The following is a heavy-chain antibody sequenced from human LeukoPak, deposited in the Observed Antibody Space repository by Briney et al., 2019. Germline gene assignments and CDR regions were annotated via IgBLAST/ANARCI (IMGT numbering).Heavy chain of an antibody. Sequence: PGGSLRLSCAASGFTFSDYYMSWIRQAPGKGLEWVSYISRSGDSIYYADSVKGRFTISRDNSKNTLYLQMNSLRAEDTAVYYCARDGIAAADPYFDYWGQGTLVTVSS. J-gene: IGHJ4*02. CDR3: ARDGIAAADPYFDY. CDR2: ISRSGDSI. D-gene: IGHD6-13*01. V-gene: IGHV3-11*04. CDR1: GFTFSDYY.